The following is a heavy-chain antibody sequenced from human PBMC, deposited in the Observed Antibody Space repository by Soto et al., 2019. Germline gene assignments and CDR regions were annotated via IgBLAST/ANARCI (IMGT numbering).Heavy chain of an antibody. D-gene: IGHD2-15*01. CDR1: GGSISSYY. V-gene: IGHV4-59*01. J-gene: IGHJ5*02. CDR2: IPYSGSP. Sequence: QVQLQESGPGLVKPSETLSLTCTVSGGSISSYYWSWIRQPPGKGLEWIGFIPYSGSPNYNPSLKSRVTISLDAPKNQLFLQVAAVTAADTAVYYCARGVSCRVSGCFSDCFGPWGQGTLVTVSS. CDR3: ARGVSCRVSGCFSDCFGP.